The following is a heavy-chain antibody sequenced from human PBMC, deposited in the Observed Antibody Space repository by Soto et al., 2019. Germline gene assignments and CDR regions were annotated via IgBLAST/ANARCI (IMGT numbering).Heavy chain of an antibody. V-gene: IGHV4-31*03. CDR2: IYYSGST. D-gene: IGHD3-9*01. CDR3: ARGLRYPVPFDY. J-gene: IGHJ4*02. CDR1: GGSISSGGYY. Sequence: PSETLSLTCTVSGGSISSGGYYWSWIRQHPGKGLEWIGYIYYSGSTYYNPSLKSRVTISVDTSKNQFSLKLSSVTAADTAVYYCARGLRYPVPFDYWGQGTLVTAPQ.